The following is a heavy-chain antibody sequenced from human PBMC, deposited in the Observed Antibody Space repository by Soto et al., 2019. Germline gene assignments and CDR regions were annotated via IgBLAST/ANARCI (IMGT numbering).Heavy chain of an antibody. CDR1: GYTFTTYY. CDR3: AKDLHWFAMDV. V-gene: IGHV1-46*01. J-gene: IGHJ6*02. Sequence: ASVKVSCKASGYTFTTYYIHWVRQAPGQGLEWMGVINPSGGSINYAQKFQGRVTMTRDNSMNTLYLQMNSLRADDTAIYYCAKDLHWFAMDVWGQGATVTVSS. D-gene: IGHD3-10*01. CDR2: INPSGGSI.